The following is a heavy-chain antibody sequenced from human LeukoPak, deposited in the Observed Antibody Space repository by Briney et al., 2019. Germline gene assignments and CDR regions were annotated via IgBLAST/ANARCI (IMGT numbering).Heavy chain of an antibody. CDR1: GFTFDAYA. J-gene: IGHJ4*02. Sequence: GGSLRLSCAASGFTFDAYAMYWVRQAPGKGLECVSLISGDGGTTYYADSVKGRFTISRDNSKNSLYLQMNSLRTEDTALYYRAKEHSSSGSVDYWGQGTLVTVSS. D-gene: IGHD1-26*01. V-gene: IGHV3-43*02. CDR2: ISGDGGTT. CDR3: AKEHSSSGSVDY.